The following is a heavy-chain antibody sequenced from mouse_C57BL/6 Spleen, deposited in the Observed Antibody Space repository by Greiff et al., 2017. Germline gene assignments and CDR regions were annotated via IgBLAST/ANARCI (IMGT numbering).Heavy chain of an antibody. CDR2: IYPGDGDT. CDR1: GYAFSSYW. Sequence: QVQLKESGAELVKPGASVKISCKASGYAFSSYWMNWVKQRPGKGLEWIGQIYPGDGDTNYNGKFKGKATLTADKSSSTAYMQLSSLTSEDSAVYFCARAVVATKAFDYWGQGTTLTVSS. V-gene: IGHV1-80*01. CDR3: ARAVVATKAFDY. J-gene: IGHJ2*01. D-gene: IGHD1-1*01.